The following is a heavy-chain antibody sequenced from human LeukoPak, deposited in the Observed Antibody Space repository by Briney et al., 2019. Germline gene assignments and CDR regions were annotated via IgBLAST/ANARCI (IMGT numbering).Heavy chain of an antibody. CDR1: GGSISSYY. V-gene: IGHV4-38-2*02. CDR3: ARDSGMITANFDC. Sequence: SETLSLTCTVSGGSISSYYWSWIRQPPGKGLEWIGSIYHSGSTYYNPSLKSRVTISVDTSKNQFSLKLSSVTAADTAVYYCARDSGMITANFDCWGQGTLVTVSS. D-gene: IGHD3-16*01. CDR2: IYHSGST. J-gene: IGHJ4*02.